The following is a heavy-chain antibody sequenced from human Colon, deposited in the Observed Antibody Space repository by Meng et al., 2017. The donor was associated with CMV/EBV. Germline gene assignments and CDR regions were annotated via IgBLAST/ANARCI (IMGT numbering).Heavy chain of an antibody. Sequence: GGSLRLSCAASGFTFSSYSMNWVRQAPGKGLEWVSSISSSSSDIYYADSVKGRFTISRDNAKNSLYLQMNSLRAEDTAVYYCARDAGGVVVVLAVDYWGQGTLVTVSS. V-gene: IGHV3-21*01. J-gene: IGHJ4*02. CDR1: GFTFSSYS. CDR2: ISSSSSDI. D-gene: IGHD2-2*01. CDR3: ARDAGGVVVVLAVDY.